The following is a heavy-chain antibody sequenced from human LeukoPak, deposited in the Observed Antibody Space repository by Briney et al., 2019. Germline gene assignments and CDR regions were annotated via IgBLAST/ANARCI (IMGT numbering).Heavy chain of an antibody. CDR3: AREGSSWYWGTATRGWYFDL. CDR2: INHSGST. Sequence: SETLSLTCAVYGGSFSGYYWSWLRQPPGKGLEWIGEINHSGSTNYNPSLKSRVTISVDTSKNQFSLKLSSVTAADTAVYYCAREGSSWYWGTATRGWYFDLWGRGTLVTVSS. D-gene: IGHD6-13*01. CDR1: GGSFSGYY. J-gene: IGHJ2*01. V-gene: IGHV4-34*01.